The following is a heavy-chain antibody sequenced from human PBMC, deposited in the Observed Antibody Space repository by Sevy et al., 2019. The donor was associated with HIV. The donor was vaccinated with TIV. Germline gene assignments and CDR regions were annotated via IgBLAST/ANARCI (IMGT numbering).Heavy chain of an antibody. V-gene: IGHV4-59*01. CDR3: ARVTMTTVTTFDY. CDR1: GGSISSYY. D-gene: IGHD4-17*01. CDR2: IYYRGGT. Sequence: SETLSLTCPVSGGSISSYYWSWIRQPPGEGLGWIGYIYYRGGTNYNPSLKSRVTISVDTSKNQVSLKLSSVTAADTAVYYCARVTMTTVTTFDYWGQGTLVTVSS. J-gene: IGHJ4*02.